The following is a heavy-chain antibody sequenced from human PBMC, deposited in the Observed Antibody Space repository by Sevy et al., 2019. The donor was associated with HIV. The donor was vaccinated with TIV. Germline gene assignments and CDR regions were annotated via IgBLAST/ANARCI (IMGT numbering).Heavy chain of an antibody. CDR1: GFTFSSYW. CDR3: AREATKGTENTGDRPNYFDY. J-gene: IGHJ4*02. CDR2: IKQDGSEK. Sequence: GGSLRLSCAASGFTFSSYWMSWVRQAPGKGLEWVANIKQDGSEKYYVDSVKGRFTISRDNAKNSLYLQMNSLRAEDTAVYDCAREATKGTENTGDRPNYFDYWGQGTLVTVSS. V-gene: IGHV3-7*03. D-gene: IGHD7-27*01.